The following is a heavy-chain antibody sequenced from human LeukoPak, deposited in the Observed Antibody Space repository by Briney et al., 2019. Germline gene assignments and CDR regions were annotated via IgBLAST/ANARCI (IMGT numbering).Heavy chain of an antibody. CDR1: GFTFSSYS. V-gene: IGHV3-21*01. D-gene: IGHD3-22*01. J-gene: IGHJ6*02. Sequence: GGSLRLSCAASGFTFSSYSMNWVRQAPGKGLEWVSSISSSSSYIYYADSVKGRFTISRDNAKKSLYLQMNSLRAEDTAVYYCARIYDSSGYYYLTNYYGMDVWGQGTTATVSS. CDR3: ARIYDSSGYYYLTNYYGMDV. CDR2: ISSSSSYI.